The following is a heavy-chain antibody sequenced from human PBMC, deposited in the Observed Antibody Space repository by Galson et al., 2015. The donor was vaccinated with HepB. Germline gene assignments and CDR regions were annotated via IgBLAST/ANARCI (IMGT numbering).Heavy chain of an antibody. V-gene: IGHV1-3*01. CDR2: INAGNGNT. J-gene: IGHJ4*02. Sequence: SVKVSCKASGYTFTSYAMHWVRQAPGQRLEWMGWINAGNGNTKYSQKFQGRVTITRDTSASTAYMELSSLRSEDTAVYYCARDTLYSSSRYYFDYWGQGTLVTVSS. CDR3: ARDTLYSSSRYYFDY. D-gene: IGHD6-19*01. CDR1: GYTFTSYA.